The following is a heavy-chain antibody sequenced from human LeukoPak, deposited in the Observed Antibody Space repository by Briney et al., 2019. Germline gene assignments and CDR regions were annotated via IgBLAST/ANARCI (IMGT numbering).Heavy chain of an antibody. CDR3: ARLFWASGMDV. V-gene: IGHV4-59*08. D-gene: IGHD3-16*01. CDR1: GGSVSSYY. Sequence: LETLSLTCTVSGGSVSSYYWSWIRQPPGKGLEWIAYIYYSGSTNYTPSLKSRVTISVDTSKNQFSLKLSSLTAADTAVYYCARLFWASGMDVWGQGTTVTVSS. CDR2: IYYSGST. J-gene: IGHJ6*02.